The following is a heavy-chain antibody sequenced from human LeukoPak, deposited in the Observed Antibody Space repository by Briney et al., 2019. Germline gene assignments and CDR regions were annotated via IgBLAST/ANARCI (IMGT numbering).Heavy chain of an antibody. V-gene: IGHV3-23*01. CDR3: AKGKRGSDAFDI. D-gene: IGHD6-25*01. Sequence: PGGSLRLSCAASGFTFSSYAMSWVRQAPGKELEWVSAISGSGGSTYYADSVKGRFTISRDNSKNTLYLQMNSLRAEDTAVYYCAKGKRGSDAFDIWGQGTMVTVSS. CDR1: GFTFSSYA. J-gene: IGHJ3*02. CDR2: ISGSGGST.